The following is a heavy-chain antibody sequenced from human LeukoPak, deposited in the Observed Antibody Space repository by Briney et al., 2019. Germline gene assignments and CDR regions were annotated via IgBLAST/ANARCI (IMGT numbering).Heavy chain of an antibody. CDR1: GFTFSSYA. V-gene: IGHV3-23*01. CDR2: ISGSGGST. CDR3: ARGRGVGY. Sequence: GGSLRLSCAASGFTFSSYAMSWVRQAPGKGLEWVSAISGSGGSTYYADSVKGRFTISRDNTKNSLFLQMNSLRAEDTAVYYCARGRGVGYWGQGTLVTVSS. J-gene: IGHJ4*02. D-gene: IGHD3-10*01.